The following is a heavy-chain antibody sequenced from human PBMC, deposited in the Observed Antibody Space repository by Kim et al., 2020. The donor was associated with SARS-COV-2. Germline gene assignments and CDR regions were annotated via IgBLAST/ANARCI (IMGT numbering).Heavy chain of an antibody. CDR1: GGSVSSGSHY. J-gene: IGHJ6*02. CDR3: ARDSAAAGNDYYYYGMDV. D-gene: IGHD6-13*01. CDR2: IYYSGST. V-gene: IGHV4-61*01. Sequence: SETLSLTCTVSGGSVSSGSHYWSWIRQPPGKGLEWIGHIYYSGSTNYNSSLQSRVTIPVDTSKNQFSLKLRSVTAADTAVYYCARDSAAAGNDYYYYGMDVWGQGTTVTVSS.